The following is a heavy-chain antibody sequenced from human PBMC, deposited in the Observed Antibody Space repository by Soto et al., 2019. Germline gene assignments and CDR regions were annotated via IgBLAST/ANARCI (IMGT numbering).Heavy chain of an antibody. D-gene: IGHD5-12*01. CDR2: ISGRGERT. J-gene: IGHJ4*02. Sequence: EAQLLESGGGLVQPGGSLRLSCVVSGFTFSAYAMSWVRQTPGRGLEWVAAISGRGERTYYADSGKGRFTISRDNSTDTLYLQMDSLRVEDTAVYYCAKDAFSGYDSAYWGQGALVSVSS. CDR1: GFTFSAYA. V-gene: IGHV3-23*01. CDR3: AKDAFSGYDSAY.